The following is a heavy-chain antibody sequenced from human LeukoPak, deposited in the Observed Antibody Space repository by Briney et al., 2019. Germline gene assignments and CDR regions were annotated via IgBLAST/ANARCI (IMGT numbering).Heavy chain of an antibody. Sequence: GGSLRLSCAASGFTFSSYAMSWVRQAPGKGLEWVSAISGSGGSTYYADSVKGRFTISRDNSKNTLYLQMNSLRAEDTAVYYCAKRGYCSSTSCHAFDYWGQGTLVTVSS. CDR3: AKRGYCSSTSCHAFDY. CDR2: ISGSGGST. CDR1: GFTFSSYA. V-gene: IGHV3-23*01. J-gene: IGHJ4*02. D-gene: IGHD2-2*01.